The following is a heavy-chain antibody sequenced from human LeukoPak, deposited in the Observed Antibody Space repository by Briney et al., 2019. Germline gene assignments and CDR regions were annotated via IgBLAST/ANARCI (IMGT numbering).Heavy chain of an antibody. V-gene: IGHV4-4*07. CDR2: IYSSGST. CDR3: ARDRHANYVSDYFDL. Sequence: SETLSLTCTVSGGSIESYYCSWIRRAAGKGLEWIGRIYSSGSTNYNASLMGRVTMSVDTSKNQVSLKLSSVTAADTAVYYCARDRHANYVSDYFDLWGQGDLVTVSS. CDR1: GGSIESYY. J-gene: IGHJ4*02. D-gene: IGHD3-10*02.